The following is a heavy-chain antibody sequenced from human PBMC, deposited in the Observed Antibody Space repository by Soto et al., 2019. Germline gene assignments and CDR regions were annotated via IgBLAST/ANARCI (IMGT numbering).Heavy chain of an antibody. CDR2: TYYRSKWYN. J-gene: IGHJ4*02. D-gene: IGHD2-15*01. CDR3: AKDKGRTLQN. Sequence: PSQTLSLTCVISGDSVSSNSAAWNWVRQSPSRGLEWLGRTYYRSKWYNDYAVSVKSRITINPNTSKNQSSLQLNSVTPEDTAVYYCAKDKGRTLQNWGQGTLVTVSS. V-gene: IGHV6-1*01. CDR1: GDSVSSNSAA.